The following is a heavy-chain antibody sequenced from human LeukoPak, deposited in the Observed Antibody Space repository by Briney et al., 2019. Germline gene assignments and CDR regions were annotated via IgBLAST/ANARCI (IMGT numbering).Heavy chain of an antibody. J-gene: IGHJ4*02. Sequence: ASVKVSCKASGCTFSSYAISWVRQAPGQGLEWMGGISPIFGRADYAQKFQGRVTITADESTSTAYMELSRLRSDDTAVYYCASHDSPLSGSRLYYFDYWGQGTLVTVSS. CDR2: ISPIFGRA. V-gene: IGHV1-69*13. D-gene: IGHD3-10*01. CDR1: GCTFSSYA. CDR3: ASHDSPLSGSRLYYFDY.